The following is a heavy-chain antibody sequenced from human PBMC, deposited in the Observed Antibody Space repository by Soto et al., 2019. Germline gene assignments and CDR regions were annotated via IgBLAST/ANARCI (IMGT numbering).Heavy chain of an antibody. CDR3: AKAYCGGDCYPYYFDY. V-gene: IGHV3-23*01. CDR2: ISGSGGST. J-gene: IGHJ4*02. Sequence: GGSLRLSCAASGFTFSSYAMSWVRQAPGKGLEWVSAISGSGGSTYYADSVKGRFTTSRDNSKNTLYLQMNSLRAEDTAVYYCAKAYCGGDCYPYYFDYWGQGTLVTVS. D-gene: IGHD2-21*02. CDR1: GFTFSSYA.